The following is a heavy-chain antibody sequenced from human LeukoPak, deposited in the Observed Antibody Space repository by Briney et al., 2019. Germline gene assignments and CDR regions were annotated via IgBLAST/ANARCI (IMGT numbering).Heavy chain of an antibody. J-gene: IGHJ4*02. V-gene: IGHV3-74*01. CDR3: ARGRYYLDS. CDR2: FNSDGITT. CDR1: GFTFSNYW. Sequence: GGFLRLSCAASGFTFSNYWMHWVRQAPGKGLVWVSRFNSDGITTSYADSVKGRFTISRDNAKNTLYLQMNSLRAEDTAVYYCARGRYYLDSWGQGTLVTVSS.